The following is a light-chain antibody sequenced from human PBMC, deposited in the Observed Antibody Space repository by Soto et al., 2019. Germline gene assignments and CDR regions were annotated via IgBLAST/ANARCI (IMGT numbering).Light chain of an antibody. Sequence: DIQMTQSPSTLSSSLGDRVTITCRASQSIDSWLAWYQQKPGKAPNLLIYKTSNLESGVPSRFSVSGSGTEGSLTISSLQPDDCSTYYCQQYNSYFWTFCQGTKVDIK. CDR1: QSIDSW. CDR3: QQYNSYFWT. CDR2: KTS. V-gene: IGKV1-5*03. J-gene: IGKJ1*01.